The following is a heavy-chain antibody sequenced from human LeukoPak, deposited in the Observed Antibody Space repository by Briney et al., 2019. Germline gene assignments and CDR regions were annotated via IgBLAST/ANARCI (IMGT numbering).Heavy chain of an antibody. D-gene: IGHD7-27*01. J-gene: IGHJ4*02. V-gene: IGHV3-9*01. CDR2: ISWNSANV. CDR1: GFSFGDYA. CDR3: VKESILGAVFDC. Sequence: PGGSLSLSCAASGFSFGDYAMHWVRQAPGKGLEWVSGISWNSANVAYADSVKGRFTISRDNAKNSLYLQMNSLRGDDTAFYYCVKESILGAVFDCWGQRGLATVFS.